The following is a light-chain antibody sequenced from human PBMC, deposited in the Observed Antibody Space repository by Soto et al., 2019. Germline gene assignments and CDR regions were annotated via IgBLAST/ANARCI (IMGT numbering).Light chain of an antibody. CDR3: GSYTSSSTLVV. V-gene: IGLV2-14*01. CDR1: SGDIGYYNF. J-gene: IGLJ2*01. CDR2: EVT. Sequence: QSALTQPASVSGSPGQSITISCIGTSGDIGYYNFVSWYQQYPGKAPQLMIYEVTNRPSGVSTRFSGSKSGDTASLTISGLQAEDEANYFCGSYTSSSTLVVFGGGTKLTVL.